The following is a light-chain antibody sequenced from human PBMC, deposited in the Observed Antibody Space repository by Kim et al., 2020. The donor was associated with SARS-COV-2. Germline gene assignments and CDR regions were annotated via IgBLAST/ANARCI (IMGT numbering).Light chain of an antibody. V-gene: IGKV3-20*01. CDR1: QTVSSNY. J-gene: IGKJ4*01. CDR2: GAS. Sequence: EIVLTQSPGTLSLSPGERATLSCRASQTVSSNYLAWYQQTPGQAPRLLIHGASSRATGIPDRFSGSGSGTEFTLTISRLEPEDFAVYYCQQYVSSITFGGGTKVDIK. CDR3: QQYVSSIT.